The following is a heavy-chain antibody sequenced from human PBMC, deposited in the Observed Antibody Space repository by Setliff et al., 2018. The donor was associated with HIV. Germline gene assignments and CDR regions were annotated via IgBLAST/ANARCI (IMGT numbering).Heavy chain of an antibody. CDR2: IYYSGST. CDR3: ASARIPTGGTSTSFDY. V-gene: IGHV4-59*01. D-gene: IGHD1-1*01. J-gene: IGHJ4*02. Sequence: PSETLSLTCTVSGGSISSYYWSWIRQPPGKGLEWIGYIYYSGSTNYNPSLKGRFTISRDNSKNTLYLKLSSLRPEDTAVYYCASARIPTGGTSTSFDYWGQGTLVTVSS. CDR1: GGSISSYY.